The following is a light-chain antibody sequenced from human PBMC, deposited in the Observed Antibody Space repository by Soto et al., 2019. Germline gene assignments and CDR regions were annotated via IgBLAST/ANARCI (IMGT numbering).Light chain of an antibody. CDR2: EVS. CDR3: SSYTSSSTLFYV. Sequence: QSALTQPASVSGSPGQSITISCTGTSSDVGSYNLVSWYQQHPGKAPKLMIYEVSERPAGVSNRFSSSKSGNTASLTISGLQAEDEADYYCSSYTSSSTLFYVFGTGTKVTVL. J-gene: IGLJ1*01. V-gene: IGLV2-14*02. CDR1: SSDVGSYNL.